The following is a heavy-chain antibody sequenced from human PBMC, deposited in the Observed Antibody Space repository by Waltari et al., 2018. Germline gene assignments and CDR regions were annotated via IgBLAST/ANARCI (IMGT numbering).Heavy chain of an antibody. Sequence: QVQLQQWGAGLLKPSETLSLTCAVYGGSFSGYYWSWIRTPPGKGLEWIGEINHSGSTNYNPSLKSRVTISVDTSKNQFSLKLSSVTAADTAVYYCARDSIRITIFGVVTPRHFDYWGQGTLVTVSS. J-gene: IGHJ4*02. CDR3: ARDSIRITIFGVVTPRHFDY. D-gene: IGHD3-3*01. V-gene: IGHV4-34*01. CDR1: GGSFSGYY. CDR2: INHSGST.